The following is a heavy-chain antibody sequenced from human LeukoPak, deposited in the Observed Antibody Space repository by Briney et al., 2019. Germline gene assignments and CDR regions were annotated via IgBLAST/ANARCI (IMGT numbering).Heavy chain of an antibody. D-gene: IGHD1-26*01. CDR1: GFTFDTYA. Sequence: GGSLRLSCAASGFTFDTYAMIWVRQAPGKGLEWVAVTSPDEGLKFYGDSVKGRFTISRDNSKNTMYLQMNNLREEDTAVYYCTRDPILGAPDYFDYWGQGTLVTVSS. CDR3: TRDPILGAPDYFDY. CDR2: TSPDEGLK. J-gene: IGHJ4*02. V-gene: IGHV3-30*04.